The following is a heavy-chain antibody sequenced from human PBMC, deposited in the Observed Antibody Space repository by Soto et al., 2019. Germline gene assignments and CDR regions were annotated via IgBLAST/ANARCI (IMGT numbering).Heavy chain of an antibody. D-gene: IGHD3-10*02. V-gene: IGHV4-31*03. Sequence: SETLSLTCTVSGGSISSGGYYWSWIRQHPGKGLEWIGYIYYSGSTYYNPSLKSRVTISVDTSKNQFSLKLSSVTAADTAVYYWAGPIIMFQFDPGGKGTRVPFPS. CDR3: AGPIIMFQFDP. CDR1: GGSISSGGYY. J-gene: IGHJ5*02. CDR2: IYYSGST.